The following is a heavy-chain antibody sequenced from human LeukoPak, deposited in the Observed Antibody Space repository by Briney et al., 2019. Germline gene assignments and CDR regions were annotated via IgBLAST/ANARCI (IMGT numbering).Heavy chain of an antibody. V-gene: IGHV4-38-2*01. J-gene: IGHJ4*02. Sequence: KPSETLSLTCAVSGYSISSGYYWGWIRQPPGKGLEWIGSIYHSGSTYCNPSLKSRVTISVDTSKNQFSLKLSSVTAADTAVYYCARSILRWGYYFDYWGQGTLVTVSS. CDR1: GYSISSGYY. CDR3: ARSILRWGYYFDY. D-gene: IGHD4-23*01. CDR2: IYHSGST.